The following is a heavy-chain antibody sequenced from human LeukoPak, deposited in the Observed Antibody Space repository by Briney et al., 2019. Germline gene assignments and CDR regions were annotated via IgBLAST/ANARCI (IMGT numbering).Heavy chain of an antibody. Sequence: GASVKVSCKVSGYTLTELSMHWVRQAPGQGLEWMGIISPSGGSTSYAQKFQGRVTMTRDTSTSTVYMELSSLRSEDTAVYYCAREEDSDSSGYYSPFDYWGQGTLVTVSS. CDR1: GYTLTELS. V-gene: IGHV1-46*01. CDR2: ISPSGGST. CDR3: AREEDSDSSGYYSPFDY. J-gene: IGHJ4*02. D-gene: IGHD3-22*01.